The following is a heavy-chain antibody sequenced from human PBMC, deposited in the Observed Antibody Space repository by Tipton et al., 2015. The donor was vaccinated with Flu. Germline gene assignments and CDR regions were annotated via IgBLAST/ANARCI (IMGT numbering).Heavy chain of an antibody. J-gene: IGHJ3*02. V-gene: IGHV3-21*01. CDR2: ISSSSSYI. Sequence: SLRLSCAASGFTFSSYSMNWVRQAPGKGLEWVSSISSSSSYIYYADSVKGRFTISRDNSKNTLYLQMNSLRAEDTAVYYCARDDGYSSSWYEAFDIWGQGTMVTVSS. D-gene: IGHD6-13*01. CDR3: ARDDGYSSSWYEAFDI. CDR1: GFTFSSYS.